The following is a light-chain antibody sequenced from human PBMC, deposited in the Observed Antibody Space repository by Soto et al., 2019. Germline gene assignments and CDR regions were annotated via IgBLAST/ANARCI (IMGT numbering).Light chain of an antibody. J-gene: IGKJ2*01. CDR3: QQSYNAPRT. V-gene: IGKV1-39*01. CDR1: QSISNY. Sequence: DIQMTQSPSSLSASVGDRVTITCRASQSISNYLSWYQQKPGKAPKLLIYDSSTLRSGVPSRFSGSGSGTDFTLTISSLQPEGFATYYCQQSYNAPRTFGQGTKLEIE. CDR2: DSS.